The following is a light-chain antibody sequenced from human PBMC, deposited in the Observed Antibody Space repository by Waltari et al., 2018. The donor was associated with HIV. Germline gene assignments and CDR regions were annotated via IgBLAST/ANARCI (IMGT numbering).Light chain of an antibody. V-gene: IGLV1-47*01. J-gene: IGLJ1*01. Sequence: SVLTQPPSASGPPGQSVTLSCSGSSTNIGSNYVYWYQQLPGTAPKLLIYRNNQRPSGVPDRYSGSKSGTSASLAISGLRSEDEADYYCAAWDDSLSSVFGTGTKVTVL. CDR3: AAWDDSLSSV. CDR2: RNN. CDR1: STNIGSNY.